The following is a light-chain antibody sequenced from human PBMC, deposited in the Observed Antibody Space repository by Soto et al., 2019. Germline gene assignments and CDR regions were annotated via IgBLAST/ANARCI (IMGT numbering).Light chain of an antibody. Sequence: EIVMTQSPATLSVSTGERATLSCRASQSVSSNLAWYQQKPGQAPRLLIYGASTRATGIPARFSGSGSGTDFSLTISRLEPEDFAVYYCHQYDNAPQTYGQGTKVDIK. CDR1: QSVSSN. CDR2: GAS. V-gene: IGKV3-15*01. J-gene: IGKJ2*01. CDR3: HQYDNAPQT.